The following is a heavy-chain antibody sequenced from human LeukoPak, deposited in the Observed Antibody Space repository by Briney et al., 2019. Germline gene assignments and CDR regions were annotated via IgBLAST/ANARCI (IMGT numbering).Heavy chain of an antibody. Sequence: ASVKVSSKASGYTFSDSFLHWERQAPGQGPEWIGWINCRSGYTMYAQRFQGRVTMTRDASISTAYLELRSDDTAVYYCARGYDGNGSNPWYLDLWGRGTLVSVSS. V-gene: IGHV1-2*02. J-gene: IGHJ2*01. CDR3: ARGYDGNGSNPWYLDL. CDR1: GYTFSDSF. D-gene: IGHD3-22*01. CDR2: INCRSGYT.